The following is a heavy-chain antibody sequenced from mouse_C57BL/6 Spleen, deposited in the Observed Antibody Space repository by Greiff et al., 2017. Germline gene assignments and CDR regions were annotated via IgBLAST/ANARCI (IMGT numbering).Heavy chain of an antibody. Sequence: VQLQQSGAELVKPGASVKISCKASGYTFTDYYINWVMQRPGQGLEWIGKIGPGSGSTYYNEKFKGKATLTVDKSSSTAYMQLSSLTSEDAAVYFCARGITTVVARYFDVWGTGTTVTVSS. CDR1: GYTFTDYY. J-gene: IGHJ1*03. V-gene: IGHV1-77*01. CDR3: ARGITTVVARYFDV. D-gene: IGHD1-1*01. CDR2: IGPGSGST.